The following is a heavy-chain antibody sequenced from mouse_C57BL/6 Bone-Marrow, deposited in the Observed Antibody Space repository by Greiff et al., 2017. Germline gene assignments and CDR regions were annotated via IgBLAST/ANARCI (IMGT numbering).Heavy chain of an antibody. CDR2: IYPGDGDT. V-gene: IGHV1-80*01. CDR3: ARSRGAYYFDY. Sequence: QVQLQQSGAELVKPGASVKISCKASGYAFSSYWMNWVKQRPGKGLEWIGQIYPGDGDTNYNGKFKGKATLTADKSSSPAYMQLSSLTSEDSAVYFCARSRGAYYFDYWGQGTTLTVSS. CDR1: GYAFSSYW. J-gene: IGHJ2*01.